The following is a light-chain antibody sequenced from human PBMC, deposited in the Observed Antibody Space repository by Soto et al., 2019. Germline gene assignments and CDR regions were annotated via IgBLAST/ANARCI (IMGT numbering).Light chain of an antibody. Sequence: DIQMTQSPSTLSASVGDRVTITCRASQSISNWLAWYQQKPGKAPNLLIYKASSLESGVPSRFSGSGSGTEFTLTISSLQPADFATYYYQHYNSYPYTFGQGTKLEIK. CDR1: QSISNW. V-gene: IGKV1-5*03. J-gene: IGKJ2*01. CDR2: KAS. CDR3: QHYNSYPYT.